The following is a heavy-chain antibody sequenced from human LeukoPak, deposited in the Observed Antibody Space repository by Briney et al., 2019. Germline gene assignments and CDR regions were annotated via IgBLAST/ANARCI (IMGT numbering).Heavy chain of an antibody. J-gene: IGHJ4*02. V-gene: IGHV1-46*01. Sequence: EASVKVSCKASGYTITGYYMHWVRQAPGQGLEWMGIINPSGGSTSYAQKFQGRVTMTRDTSTSTVYMELSSLRSEDTAVYYCARVGYGDYDLIDYWGQGTLVTVSS. CDR2: INPSGGST. CDR3: ARVGYGDYDLIDY. D-gene: IGHD4-17*01. CDR1: GYTITGYY.